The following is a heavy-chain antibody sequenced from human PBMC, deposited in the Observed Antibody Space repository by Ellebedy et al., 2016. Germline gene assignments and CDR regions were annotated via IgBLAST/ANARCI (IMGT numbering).Heavy chain of an antibody. Sequence: SETLSLTCNVFGGSVSSEYWNWILRPPGKGLEWIGFVFHTGATLYNPSLQSRVTMSVDTSKSQISLRLMSATAADTAVYYCAKWNGAWNAFDVWGLGTMVTVSS. CDR1: GGSVSSEY. CDR2: VFHTGAT. J-gene: IGHJ3*01. CDR3: AKWNGAWNAFDV. D-gene: IGHD1-1*01. V-gene: IGHV4-59*02.